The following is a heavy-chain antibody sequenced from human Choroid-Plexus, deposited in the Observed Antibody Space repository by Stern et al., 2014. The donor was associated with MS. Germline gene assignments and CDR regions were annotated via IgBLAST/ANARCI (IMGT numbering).Heavy chain of an antibody. V-gene: IGHV3-30*18. CDR1: GFTFGSCA. J-gene: IGHJ5*02. CDR3: AKDRQYLTYFFDH. Sequence: VQLVESGGGVVQPGGPLRLSYVASGFTFGSCAMHWVRQAPGKGLEWVAGVSYDGSNKYYADSVKGRFTISRDNSQNTLYMQMSSLRPEDTAVYYCAKDRQYLTYFFDHWGQGSLVTVSS. D-gene: IGHD2/OR15-2a*01. CDR2: VSYDGSNK.